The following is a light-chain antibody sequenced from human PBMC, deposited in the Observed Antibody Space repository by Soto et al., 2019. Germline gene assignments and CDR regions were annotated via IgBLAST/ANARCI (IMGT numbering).Light chain of an antibody. J-gene: IGKJ4*01. CDR1: QSISSW. V-gene: IGKV1-5*03. CDR2: KAS. Sequence: DIQMTQSPSTLSASVGDRVTITCRASQSISSWLAWYQQKPGKAPKLLIYKASSLESGVPSRFSGSGSGTAFTLNISSLQPDDFATYYCQQYNSYSLTFGGGTKGEIK. CDR3: QQYNSYSLT.